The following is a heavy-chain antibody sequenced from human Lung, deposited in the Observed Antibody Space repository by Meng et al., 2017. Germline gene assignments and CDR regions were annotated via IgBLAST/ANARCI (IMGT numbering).Heavy chain of an antibody. Sequence: QTGGAGLWKSSDATALHCVLPCGSFNDSYWGWHRPPPGKGREWIGEINHSGRTNYNPSLESRATISVDTSQNNLSLKLSSVTAADSAVYYCARGPTTMAHDFDYWGQGTLVTVSS. D-gene: IGHD4-11*01. CDR3: ARGPTTMAHDFDY. V-gene: IGHV4-34*01. J-gene: IGHJ4*02. CDR1: CGSFNDSY. CDR2: INHSGRT.